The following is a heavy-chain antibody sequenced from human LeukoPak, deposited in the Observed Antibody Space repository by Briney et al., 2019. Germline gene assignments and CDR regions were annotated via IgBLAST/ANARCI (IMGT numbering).Heavy chain of an antibody. J-gene: IGHJ6*03. CDR2: IHGDGSSA. CDR1: GFAFSTYW. CDR3: AKEELSDTYYYYYYMDV. Sequence: GGSLRLSCAASGFAFSTYWIHWVRQAPGKGLVWVSGIHGDGSSAYYAASVRGRFTISRDNAKNTLYLQMNSLRAEDTAVYYCAKEELSDTYYYYYYMDVWGKGTTVTVSS. V-gene: IGHV3-74*01. D-gene: IGHD1-26*01.